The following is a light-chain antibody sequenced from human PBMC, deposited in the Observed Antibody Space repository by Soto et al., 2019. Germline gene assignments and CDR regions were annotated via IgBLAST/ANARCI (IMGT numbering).Light chain of an antibody. J-gene: IGKJ1*01. V-gene: IGKV1-5*01. CDR3: QQYNSYSWT. Sequence: DIQMTQSPSTLSASVGDRVTITCRASQSISSWLAWYQQKPGKAPKLLIYDASSLESGDPSRFSGSGSGTKFTLTNSSLQPDNFATYYCQQYNSYSWTFGQGTKVEIK. CDR2: DAS. CDR1: QSISSW.